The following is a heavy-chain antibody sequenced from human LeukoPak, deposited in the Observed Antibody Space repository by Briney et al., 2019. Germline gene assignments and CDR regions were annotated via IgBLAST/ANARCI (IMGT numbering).Heavy chain of an antibody. CDR2: INHSGST. V-gene: IGHV4-34*01. D-gene: IGHD1-14*01. CDR1: GGSFSGYY. J-gene: IGHJ4*02. Sequence: SETLSLTCAVYGGSFSGYYWSWIRQPPGKGLEWIGEINHSGSTNYNPSLKSRVTISVDTSKNQFSLKLSSVTAADTAVYYCARTPSETGDLEDYWGQGTLVTVSS. CDR3: ARTPSETGDLEDY.